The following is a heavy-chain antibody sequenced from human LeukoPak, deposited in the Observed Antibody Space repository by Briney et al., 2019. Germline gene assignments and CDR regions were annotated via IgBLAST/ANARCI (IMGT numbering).Heavy chain of an antibody. CDR1: GYTFTSYD. Sequence: ASVKVSCKASGYTFTSYDINWVRQATGQGLEWMGWINPNSGGTNSAQKFQVRITLTRDTSISTAYMELSRLRSDDTAVYYCAAGPVYDYFEFWGQGTLVTVSS. D-gene: IGHD3-22*01. V-gene: IGHV1-2*02. CDR3: AAGPVYDYFEF. J-gene: IGHJ4*02. CDR2: INPNSGGT.